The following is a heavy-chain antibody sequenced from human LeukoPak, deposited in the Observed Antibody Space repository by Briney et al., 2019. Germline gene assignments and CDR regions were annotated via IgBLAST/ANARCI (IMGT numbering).Heavy chain of an antibody. Sequence: SETLSLTCTVSGGSISSYYWNWIRQPPGRGLEWIGYIYYSGSTNYNPSLKSRVTISVDTSKNQFSLKLSSVTAADTAVYYCARSPRMAAAGVGPYNWFDPWGQGTLVTVSS. CDR1: GGSISSYY. D-gene: IGHD6-13*01. CDR3: ARSPRMAAAGVGPYNWFDP. V-gene: IGHV4-59*01. CDR2: IYYSGST. J-gene: IGHJ5*02.